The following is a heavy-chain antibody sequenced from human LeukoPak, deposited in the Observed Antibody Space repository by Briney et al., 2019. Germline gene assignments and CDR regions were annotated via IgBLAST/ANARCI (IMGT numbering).Heavy chain of an antibody. CDR1: GGSFSGYY. J-gene: IGHJ4*02. CDR3: ARDWSPHDEQWSGGSCYSEHCDY. CDR2: INHSGST. V-gene: IGHV4-34*01. Sequence: SETLSLTCAVYGGSFSGYYWSWIRQPPGKGLEWIGEINHSGSTNYNPSLKSRVTISVDTSKNQFSLKLSSVTAADTAVYYCARDWSPHDEQWSGGSCYSEHCDYWGQGTLVTVSS. D-gene: IGHD2-15*01.